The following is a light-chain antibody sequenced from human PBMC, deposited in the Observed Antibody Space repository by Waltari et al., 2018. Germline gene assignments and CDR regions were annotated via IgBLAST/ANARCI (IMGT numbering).Light chain of an antibody. J-gene: IGKJ1*01. CDR1: KSVSRS. V-gene: IGKV3-20*01. CDR2: GAS. CDR3: QQYVRLPVS. Sequence: EIVLTQSPGTLSLSPGARATLSCRDSKSVSRSLAWYQQKPGQAPRLLMYGASSRATGVPDRFSGSGSGTDFSLTISRLEPEDFAVYYCQQYVRLPVSFGQGTKVEIK.